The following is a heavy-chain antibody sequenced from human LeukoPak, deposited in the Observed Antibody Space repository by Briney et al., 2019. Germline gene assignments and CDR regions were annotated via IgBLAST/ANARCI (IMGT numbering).Heavy chain of an antibody. D-gene: IGHD3-16*02. Sequence: GGSLRLSCAASGILFSNTAMNWARQSPGRGLEWVSAISGSGGSTYYADSVKGRFTISRDNSKNTLYLQMNSLRAEDTAVYYCAKDSKITFGGVIVILPFDYWGQGTLVTVSS. V-gene: IGHV3-23*01. J-gene: IGHJ4*02. CDR3: AKDSKITFGGVIVILPFDY. CDR2: ISGSGGST. CDR1: GILFSNTA.